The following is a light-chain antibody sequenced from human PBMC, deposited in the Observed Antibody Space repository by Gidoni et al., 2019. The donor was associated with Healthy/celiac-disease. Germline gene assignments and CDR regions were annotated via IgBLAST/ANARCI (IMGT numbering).Light chain of an antibody. CDR3: QQSYSTLSWT. CDR1: QSISSY. J-gene: IGKJ1*01. Sequence: IQMTQSPSSLFASVGDRCTITCRASQSISSYLNWYQQKQGKAPKILIYSASSLQSGVPSRCSGSGSGTDCTLTISSLQPEDFATYYCQQSYSTLSWTFGQGTKVEIK. V-gene: IGKV1-39*01. CDR2: SAS.